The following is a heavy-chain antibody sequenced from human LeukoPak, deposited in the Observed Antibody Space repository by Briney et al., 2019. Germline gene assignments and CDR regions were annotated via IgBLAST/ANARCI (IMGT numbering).Heavy chain of an antibody. CDR2: IYYSGST. Sequence: SETLSLTCTVSGGSISSYYWSWIRQPPGKGLEWIGYIYYSGSTNYNPSLKSRVTISVDTSKNQFSLKLCSVTAADTTVSYCARVDPDSSSTLEVFDYWGQGTLVTVSS. D-gene: IGHD6-6*01. V-gene: IGHV4-59*01. CDR3: ARVDPDSSSTLEVFDY. J-gene: IGHJ4*02. CDR1: GGSISSYY.